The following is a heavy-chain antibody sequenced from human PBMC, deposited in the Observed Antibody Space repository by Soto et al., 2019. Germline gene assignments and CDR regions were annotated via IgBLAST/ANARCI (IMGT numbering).Heavy chain of an antibody. CDR2: IHHSGGT. CDR1: GGSIISSHS. Sequence: QVQLQESGPGLVKPSGTLSLTCAVSGGSIISSHSWSWFRQAPGKGLEWIGEIHHSGGTDYHPSLKSRVTISTDKSKNEFSLRLSSVTAADTAVYYCATGIAAASSYTNVYGWGQGTLVSVSS. CDR3: ATGIAAASSYTNVYG. J-gene: IGHJ4*02. D-gene: IGHD6-13*01. V-gene: IGHV4-4*02.